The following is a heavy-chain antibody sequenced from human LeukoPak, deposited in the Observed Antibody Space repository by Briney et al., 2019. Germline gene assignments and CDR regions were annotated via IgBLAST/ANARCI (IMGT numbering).Heavy chain of an antibody. CDR3: ARVDYVPSYYYYYMDV. J-gene: IGHJ6*03. CDR1: GYTFTSYG. D-gene: IGHD4/OR15-4a*01. CDR2: ISAYNGNT. Sequence: GASVKVSCKASGYTFTSYGISWVRQAPGQGLEWMGWISAYNGNTNYAQKLQGRVTMTTDTSTSTAYMELRSLRSDDTAVYYCARVDYVPSYYYYYMDVWGKGTTVTVSS. V-gene: IGHV1-18*01.